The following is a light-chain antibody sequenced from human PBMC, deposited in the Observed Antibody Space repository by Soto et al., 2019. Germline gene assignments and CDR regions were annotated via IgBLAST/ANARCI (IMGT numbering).Light chain of an antibody. J-gene: IGKJ2*01. CDR3: QQTFNIPNP. Sequence: DIQMTQSPSSLSASVGDRVTIACRARQSITYYLNWYQQKPGKAPQLLIFAASSLLSGVPSRFSGSGPGTAFPLTISGLQPEDFSIYYCQQTFNIPNPFGRGTKLEI. CDR2: AAS. V-gene: IGKV1-39*01. CDR1: QSITYY.